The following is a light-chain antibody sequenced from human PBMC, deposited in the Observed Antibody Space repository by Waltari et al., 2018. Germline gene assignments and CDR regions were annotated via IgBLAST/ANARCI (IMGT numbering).Light chain of an antibody. CDR1: SSDVGGYNF. CDR3: SSYTSSSTRV. V-gene: IGLV2-14*03. Sequence: QSALTQPASVSGSPGQSISISCTGTSSDVGGYNFVSWYQQHPGKAPQLMIYDVANRPSGVYNRFSGSKSGNTASLTISGLQAEDEADYYCSSYTSSSTRVFGTGTKVTVL. CDR2: DVA. J-gene: IGLJ1*01.